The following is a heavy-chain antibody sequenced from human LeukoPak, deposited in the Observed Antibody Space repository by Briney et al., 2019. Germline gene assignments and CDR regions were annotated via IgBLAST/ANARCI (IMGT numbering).Heavy chain of an antibody. CDR3: ATVGILRSNDY. D-gene: IGHD4-17*01. J-gene: IGHJ4*02. CDR2: ISSSGTIM. Sequence: GGSLRLSCAASGSTFSNYDMSWFRQAPGKGLVWVSTISSSGTIMYYADSMKGRFTTSRDNSKNSLYLQLNSLRAEDTAVYYCATVGILRSNDYWGQGTLVTVSS. CDR1: GSTFSNYD. V-gene: IGHV3-48*03.